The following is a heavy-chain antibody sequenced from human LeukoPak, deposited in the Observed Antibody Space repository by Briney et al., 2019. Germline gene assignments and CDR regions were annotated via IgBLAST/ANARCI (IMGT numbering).Heavy chain of an antibody. CDR1: GFTFSSYA. J-gene: IGHJ4*02. D-gene: IGHD5-24*01. CDR2: ISGSGGST. V-gene: IGHV3-23*01. CDR3: ARRWLQFRFDY. Sequence: GGSLRLSRAASGFTFSSYAMSWVRQAPGKGLEWVSAISGSGGSTYYADSVKGRFTISRDNSKNTLYLQMNSLRAEDTAVYYCARRWLQFRFDYWGQGTLVTVSS.